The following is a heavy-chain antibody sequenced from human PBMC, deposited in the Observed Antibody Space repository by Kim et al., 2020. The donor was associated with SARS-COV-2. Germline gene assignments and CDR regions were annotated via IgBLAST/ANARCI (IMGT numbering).Heavy chain of an antibody. J-gene: IGHJ4*01. D-gene: IGHD1-20*01. V-gene: IGHV3-15*01. CDR3: TTAPYNYDGYFDY. CDR2: LKGETDGGTT. Sequence: GGSLRLSCAASGFSFTDAWMSWVRQTPGRGLEWVGRLKGETDGGTTDYAAFVKGRFTISRDDSSNTLYLQMNSLKSEDTAVYYCTTAPYNYDGYFDYWGQGTLVTVSS. CDR1: GFSFTDAW.